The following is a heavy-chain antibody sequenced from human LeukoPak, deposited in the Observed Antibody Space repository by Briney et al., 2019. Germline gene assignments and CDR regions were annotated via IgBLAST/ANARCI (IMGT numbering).Heavy chain of an antibody. CDR1: GFTFGGYA. D-gene: IGHD3-22*01. V-gene: IGHV3-49*04. CDR3: ARAPYDSSGYDY. J-gene: IGHJ4*02. Sequence: GGSLRLSCTASGFTFGGYAMSWVRQAPGKGLEWVGFIRSKAYGGTTEYAASVKGRFTISRDDSKSIAYLQMNSLKTEDTGVYYCARAPYDSSGYDYWGQGTLVTVSS. CDR2: IRSKAYGGTT.